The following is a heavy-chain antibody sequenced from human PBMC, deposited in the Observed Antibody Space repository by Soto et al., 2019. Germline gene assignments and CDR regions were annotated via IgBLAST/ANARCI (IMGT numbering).Heavy chain of an antibody. Sequence: QITLKESGPTLVKPTQTLTLTCTFSGFSLSTSGVGVGWIRQPPGKALEWLALIYWDDDKRYSPSLKSRLTITKDISKNQVVLTMTNMDPVDTATYYCAHRRSYCSGGSCYSGFDYWGQGTLVTVSS. J-gene: IGHJ4*02. D-gene: IGHD2-15*01. V-gene: IGHV2-5*02. CDR2: IYWDDDK. CDR1: GFSLSTSGVG. CDR3: AHRRSYCSGGSCYSGFDY.